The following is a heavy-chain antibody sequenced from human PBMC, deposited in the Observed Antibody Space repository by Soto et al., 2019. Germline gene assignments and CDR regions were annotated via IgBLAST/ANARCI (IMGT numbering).Heavy chain of an antibody. V-gene: IGHV3-33*01. Sequence: GGSLRLSCAASGFTFSSYGMHWVRQAPGKGLEWVAVIWYDGSNKYYADSVKGRFTISRDNSKNTLYLQMNSLRAEDTAVYYCARGYCTNGVCNSLVAFDIWGQGTMVTVSS. J-gene: IGHJ3*02. CDR1: GFTFSSYG. CDR2: IWYDGSNK. CDR3: ARGYCTNGVCNSLVAFDI. D-gene: IGHD2-8*01.